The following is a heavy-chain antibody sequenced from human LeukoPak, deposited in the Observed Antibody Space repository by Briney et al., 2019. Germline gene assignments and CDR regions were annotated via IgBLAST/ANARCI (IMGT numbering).Heavy chain of an antibody. CDR3: ARDSLVREGYFDY. J-gene: IGHJ4*02. CDR2: ISYDGSNK. V-gene: IGHV3-30-3*01. Sequence: GGSLRLSCAASGFTFSNYALHWVRQAPGKGLEWVTVISYDGSNKHYADSVKGRFTISRDNSKKTLYLQMNTLRSEDTAVYYCARDSLVREGYFDYWGQGTLVTVSS. D-gene: IGHD3-10*01. CDR1: GFTFSNYA.